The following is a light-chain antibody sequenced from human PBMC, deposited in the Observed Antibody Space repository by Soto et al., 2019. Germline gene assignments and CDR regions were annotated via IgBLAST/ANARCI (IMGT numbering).Light chain of an antibody. CDR3: CSYTTRSTLV. CDR2: EVS. Sequence: QSVLTQPASVPGSPGQSITISCTGTSSDVGAYNHVSWYQQHPGKAPQLIIYEVSNRPSGLSNRFSASKSGNTASLTISGLQAEDEADYYCCSYTTRSTLVFGTGTKVTVL. J-gene: IGLJ1*01. V-gene: IGLV2-14*01. CDR1: SSDVGAYNH.